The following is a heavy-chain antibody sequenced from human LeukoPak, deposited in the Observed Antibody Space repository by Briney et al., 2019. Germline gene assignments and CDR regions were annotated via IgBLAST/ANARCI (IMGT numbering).Heavy chain of an antibody. CDR2: IYSGGST. J-gene: IGHJ4*02. CDR1: GFTFSSYA. Sequence: GGSLRLSCAVSGFTFSSYAMSWVRQAPGKGLEWVSVIYSGGSTYYADSVKGRFTISRDNSKNTLYLQMNSLRAEDTAVYYCASLTGNLDYWGQGTLVTVSS. CDR3: ASLTGNLDY. D-gene: IGHD1-1*01. V-gene: IGHV3-66*01.